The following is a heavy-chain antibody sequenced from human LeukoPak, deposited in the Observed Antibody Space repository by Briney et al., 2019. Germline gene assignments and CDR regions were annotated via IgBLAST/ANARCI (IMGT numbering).Heavy chain of an antibody. CDR1: GGSISSSSYY. CDR3: ARVHPTYYDILTGPDY. D-gene: IGHD3-9*01. V-gene: IGHV4-39*01. J-gene: IGHJ4*02. CDR2: IYYSGST. Sequence: SETLSLTCTVSGGSISSSSYYWGWIRQPPGKGLEWIGSIYYSGSTYYNPSLKSRVTISVDTSKNQFSLKLSSVTAADTAVYYCARVHPTYYDILTGPDYWGQGTLVTVSS.